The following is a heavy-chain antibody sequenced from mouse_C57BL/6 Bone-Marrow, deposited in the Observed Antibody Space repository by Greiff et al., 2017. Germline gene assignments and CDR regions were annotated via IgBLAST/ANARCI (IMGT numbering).Heavy chain of an antibody. J-gene: IGHJ4*01. D-gene: IGHD1-1*01. Sequence: VQLQQPGAELVRPGSSVKLSCKASGYTFTSYLMHWVKQRPIQGLEWIGNIDPSDSETHYNQKFKDKATLTVDKSSSTAYMQLSSLTSEDSAVYDGARSLICDYASSLYYAMDYWGQGTSVTVSS. CDR2: IDPSDSET. V-gene: IGHV1-52*01. CDR3: ARSLICDYASSLYYAMDY. CDR1: GYTFTSYL.